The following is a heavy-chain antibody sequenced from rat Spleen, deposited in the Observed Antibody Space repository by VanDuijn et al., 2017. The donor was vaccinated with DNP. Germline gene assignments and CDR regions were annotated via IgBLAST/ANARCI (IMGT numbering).Heavy chain of an antibody. J-gene: IGHJ2*01. CDR1: GFTFSYYG. D-gene: IGHD1-4*01. CDR3: TRDLNFGYNYAFDY. V-gene: IGHV5S13*01. Sequence: EVQLVESGGGLVQPGRSLKLSCAASGFTFSYYGMAWVRQAPKKGLEWVASISASGGSTSYRDSVKGRFTISRDNAQSTLYLHLTSLRSEDTATYYCTRDLNFGYNYAFDYWGQGVMVSVSS. CDR2: ISASGGST.